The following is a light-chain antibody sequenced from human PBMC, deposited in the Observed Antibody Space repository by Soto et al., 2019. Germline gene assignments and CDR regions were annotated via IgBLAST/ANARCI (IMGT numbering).Light chain of an antibody. J-gene: IGKJ4*01. CDR2: DAS. CDR1: QGINTY. Sequence: QFTQSPSFLSASVGDRVTITCRASQGINTYLAWYQQKLGKAPKVLIYDASKLHSGVPSRFSGSGSGTEFTLTISSLQPEDFATYFCQQLNTYSSFGGGTKVDIK. V-gene: IGKV1-9*01. CDR3: QQLNTYSS.